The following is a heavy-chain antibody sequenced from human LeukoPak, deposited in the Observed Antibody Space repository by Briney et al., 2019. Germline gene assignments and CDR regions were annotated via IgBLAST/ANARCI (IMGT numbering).Heavy chain of an antibody. CDR3: AKDGDSSGWYYFDY. D-gene: IGHD6-19*01. V-gene: IGHV3-74*01. Sequence: GGSLRLSCSASGFTLSPYWMHWVRQSPGKGLVWVSRINSDGSSTTYADSVKGRFTISRDNTKNTLYLQMNSLRAEDTAVYYCAKDGDSSGWYYFDYWGQGTLVTVSS. CDR1: GFTLSPYW. J-gene: IGHJ4*02. CDR2: INSDGSST.